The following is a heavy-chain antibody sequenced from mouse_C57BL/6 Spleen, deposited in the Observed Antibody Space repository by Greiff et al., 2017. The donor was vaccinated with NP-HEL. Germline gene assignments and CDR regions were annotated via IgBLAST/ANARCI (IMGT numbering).Heavy chain of an antibody. CDR2: ISYDGSN. CDR3: ARDGVSWFAY. CDR1: GYSITSGYY. J-gene: IGHJ3*01. V-gene: IGHV3-6*01. Sequence: DVKLQESGPGLVKPSQSLSLPCSVTGYSITSGYYWNWIRQFPGNKLEWMGYISYDGSNNYNPSLKNRISITRDTSKNQFFLKLNSVTTEDTATYYCARDGVSWFAYWGQGTLVTVSA.